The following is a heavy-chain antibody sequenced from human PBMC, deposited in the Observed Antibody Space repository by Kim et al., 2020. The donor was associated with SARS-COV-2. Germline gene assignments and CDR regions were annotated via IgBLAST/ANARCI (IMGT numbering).Heavy chain of an antibody. CDR1: GYTFTSYA. Sequence: ASVQVSCKASGYTFTSYAMHWVRQAPGQRLEWMGWINAGNGDTKYSQKFLGRVTITRDTSASTAYMELSSLRSEDTAVYYCARKTSSSGWYDNWFDPWGQGTLVTVSS. J-gene: IGHJ5*02. V-gene: IGHV1-3*01. D-gene: IGHD6-19*01. CDR2: INAGNGDT. CDR3: ARKTSSSGWYDNWFDP.